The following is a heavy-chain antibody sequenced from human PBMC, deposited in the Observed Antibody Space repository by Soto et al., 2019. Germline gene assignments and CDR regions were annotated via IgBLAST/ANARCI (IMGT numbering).Heavy chain of an antibody. CDR2: ISSSSSYI. CDR3: ARDRANLAVAGTFDY. CDR1: GFTFSSYS. D-gene: IGHD6-19*01. J-gene: IGHJ4*02. Sequence: GSLRLSCTASGFTFSSYSMNWVRQAPVKGLEWVSSISSSSSYIYYADSVKGRFTISRDNAKNSLYLQMNSLRAEDTAVYYCARDRANLAVAGTFDYWGQGTLVTVSS. V-gene: IGHV3-21*01.